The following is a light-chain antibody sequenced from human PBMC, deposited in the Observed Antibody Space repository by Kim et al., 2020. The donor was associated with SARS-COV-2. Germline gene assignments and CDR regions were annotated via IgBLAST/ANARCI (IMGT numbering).Light chain of an antibody. V-gene: IGLV3-19*01. CDR2: GRN. CDR1: SLRSYY. CDR3: KSRDSSGNVV. Sequence: SSELTQDPAVSVALGQTVRITCQGDSLRSYYASWYRQKPGQAPLLVIYGRNNRPSGIPDRFSGSSSGNTASLTITGAQAEDEADFYCKSRDSSGNVVFGGGTQLTVL. J-gene: IGLJ2*01.